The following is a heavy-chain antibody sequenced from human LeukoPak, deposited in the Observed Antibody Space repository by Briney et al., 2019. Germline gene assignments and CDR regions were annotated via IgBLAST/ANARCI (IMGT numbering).Heavy chain of an antibody. V-gene: IGHV4-59*12. CDR2: IFYSGST. CDR3: ARDGTYSSSRTREGYYYGMDV. J-gene: IGHJ6*02. D-gene: IGHD6-13*01. Sequence: SETLSLTCTVSGDSMSSYYWSWIRQPPGKGLEWIAYIFYSGSTSYNTSLKSRVAISMNTSRNQLSLKLSSVTAADTAVYYCARDGTYSSSRTREGYYYGMDVWGQGTTVTVSS. CDR1: GDSMSSYY.